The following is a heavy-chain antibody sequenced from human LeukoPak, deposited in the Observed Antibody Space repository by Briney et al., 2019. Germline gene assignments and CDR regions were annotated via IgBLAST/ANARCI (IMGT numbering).Heavy chain of an antibody. Sequence: GGSLRLSCAASGFTVSSNYMSWVRQAPGKGLEWVSALSANGGATYYANSVRGRFTISRDNSKNTLYLQMNRLRVEDTAVYYCAKDLEYSFDYWGQGTLVTVSS. CDR2: LSANGGAT. CDR3: AKDLEYSFDY. CDR1: GFTVSSNY. J-gene: IGHJ4*02. V-gene: IGHV3-23*01. D-gene: IGHD2/OR15-2a*01.